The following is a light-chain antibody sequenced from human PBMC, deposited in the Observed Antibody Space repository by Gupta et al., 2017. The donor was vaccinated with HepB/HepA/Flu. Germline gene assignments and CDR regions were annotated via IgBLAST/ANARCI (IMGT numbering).Light chain of an antibody. V-gene: IGLV6-57*03. CDR2: DDN. CDR1: SGSIASNY. Sequence: NFMLTHPHTVSESPGQTVSISCTRSSGSIASNYVQWYQQRPGSAPTTVIYDDNQRPSGVPDRFSGSIDSSSTSASLTISGLKTEDEAYYYCQSYDSSILVFGGGTKLTVL. J-gene: IGLJ2*01. CDR3: QSYDSSILV.